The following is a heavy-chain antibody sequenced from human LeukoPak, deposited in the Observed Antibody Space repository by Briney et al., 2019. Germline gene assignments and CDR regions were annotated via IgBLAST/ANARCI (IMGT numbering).Heavy chain of an antibody. CDR1: GGSIRSDY. Sequence: SETLSLTCTVPGGSIRSDYWARIRQSPGQGLQWIGYIRYGGSGKYHSSHKSRVTMSLDASKNQFSLKLSSVTAADTAIYFCARHTGQQLFDPWGQGTQVTVSS. J-gene: IGHJ5*01. V-gene: IGHV4-59*08. CDR3: ARHTGQQLFDP. D-gene: IGHD6-13*01. CDR2: IRYGGSG.